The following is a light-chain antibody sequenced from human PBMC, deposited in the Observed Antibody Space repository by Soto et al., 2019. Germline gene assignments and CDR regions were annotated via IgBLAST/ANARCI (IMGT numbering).Light chain of an antibody. CDR1: QSISTW. J-gene: IGKJ1*01. Sequence: VQMTQSPSTLSASVGDRVTITCRASQSISTWLAWYQQKPGKAPKLLIYDASSLESGVPSRFSGSGSGTEFTLTISSLQPEDCASDYCQQYNSYSTFGQGTKVDIK. CDR3: QQYNSYST. V-gene: IGKV1-5*01. CDR2: DAS.